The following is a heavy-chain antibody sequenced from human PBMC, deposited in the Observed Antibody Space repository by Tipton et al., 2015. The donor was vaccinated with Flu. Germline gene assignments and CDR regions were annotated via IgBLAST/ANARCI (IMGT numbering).Heavy chain of an antibody. CDR1: GGSINSNSDY. CDR2: IHYSGST. V-gene: IGHV4-39*02. CDR3: ARDLGSDYTGLIYMDV. D-gene: IGHD3-10*02. Sequence: TLSLTCTVSGGSINSNSDYWGWIRQPPGKGLEWIGSIHYSGSTYRNPSLKSRVTISVDTSKSQFSLKLSSVTAADTAVYYCARDLGSDYTGLIYMDVWGKGTTVTVSS. J-gene: IGHJ6*03.